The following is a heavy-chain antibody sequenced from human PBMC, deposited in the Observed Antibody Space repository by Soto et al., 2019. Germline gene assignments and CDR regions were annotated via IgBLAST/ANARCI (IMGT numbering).Heavy chain of an antibody. J-gene: IGHJ4*02. Sequence: ASVKVSCXASGYTFTSNWMHWVRQAPGQGLEWMGVINPNTGFTVYAQKFQGTVTLTRDTSTSTFNMELSSLRSEDTAIHYCARHHDAGYYFDYWGQGTQVTVSS. CDR1: GYTFTSNW. D-gene: IGHD3-16*01. V-gene: IGHV1-46*01. CDR3: ARHHDAGYYFDY. CDR2: INPNTGFT.